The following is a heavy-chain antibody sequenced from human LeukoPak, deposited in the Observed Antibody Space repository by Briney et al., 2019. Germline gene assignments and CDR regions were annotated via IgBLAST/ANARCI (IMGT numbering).Heavy chain of an antibody. CDR1: GFTFSSYW. J-gene: IGHJ6*02. CDR2: INHNGNVN. Sequence: GGSLRLSCAASGFTFSSYWMNWARQAPGKGLEWVASINHNGNVNYYVDSVKGRFTISRDNAKNSLYLQMSNLRAEDMAVYFCARGGGLDVWGQGATVTVSS. D-gene: IGHD3-16*01. V-gene: IGHV3-7*03. CDR3: ARGGGLDV.